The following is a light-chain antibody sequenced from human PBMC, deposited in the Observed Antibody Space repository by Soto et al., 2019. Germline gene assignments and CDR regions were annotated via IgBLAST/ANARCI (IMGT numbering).Light chain of an antibody. J-gene: IGLJ3*02. Sequence: QSVLTQPPSASGTPGQRVTISCSGSSSNIGSNTVNWYQQLPGTAPKLLIYTNNQRPSGVPDRFSGSKSGTSASLAISGLQSEDEADYYCAVWDDSLRAWVLGGGTKVTVL. CDR1: SSNIGSNT. V-gene: IGLV1-44*01. CDR2: TNN. CDR3: AVWDDSLRAWV.